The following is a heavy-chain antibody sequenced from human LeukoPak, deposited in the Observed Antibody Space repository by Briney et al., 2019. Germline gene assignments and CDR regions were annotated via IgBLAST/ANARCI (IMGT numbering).Heavy chain of an antibody. CDR1: GYSFTSYW. D-gene: IGHD3-10*01. CDR2: IYPGYSDT. J-gene: IGHJ3*02. CDR3: ARLPDYGSGHDAFDI. V-gene: IGHV5-51*01. Sequence: GESLKISCKGSGYSFTSYWLGWVRQMPGKGLEWVGIIYPGYSDTIYSPSFQGPVPLPPDQSISTAYLPYRRPKASDTAMYYCARLPDYGSGHDAFDIWGQGTMVTVSS.